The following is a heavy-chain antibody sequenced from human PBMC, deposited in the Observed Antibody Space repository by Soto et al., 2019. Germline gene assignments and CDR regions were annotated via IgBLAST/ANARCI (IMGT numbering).Heavy chain of an antibody. CDR1: GFTFSSYA. D-gene: IGHD3-9*01. J-gene: IGHJ4*02. Sequence: GGSLILSCAASGFTFSSYAMSWVRQAPGKGLEWVSAISGSGGSTYYADSVKGRFTISRDNSKNTLYLQMNSLRAEDTAVYYCAKTEDYDILTGYHNNWGQGTLVTVSS. V-gene: IGHV3-23*01. CDR3: AKTEDYDILTGYHNN. CDR2: ISGSGGST.